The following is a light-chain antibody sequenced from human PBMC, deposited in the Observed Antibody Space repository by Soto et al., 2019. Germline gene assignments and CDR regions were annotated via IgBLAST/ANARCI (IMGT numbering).Light chain of an antibody. Sequence: EIILTQSPATLSLSPGERATLSCRASQSVGSSLGWYQQKPGQPPRLLIFDTSNRATDVPARFSGSGSGTDFTLTISSLEPEDFAVYYCQQRSDWPMYTFGQGTKLEIK. CDR3: QQRSDWPMYT. J-gene: IGKJ2*01. CDR2: DTS. CDR1: QSVGSS. V-gene: IGKV3-11*01.